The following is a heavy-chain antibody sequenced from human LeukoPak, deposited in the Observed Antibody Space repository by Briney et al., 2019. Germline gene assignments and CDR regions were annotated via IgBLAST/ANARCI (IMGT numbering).Heavy chain of an antibody. CDR3: AKVRAAQGGFDY. Sequence: GGSLRLSCAASGFTFSSYAMSWVRQAPGKGLEWVSGISWNSGSIGYADSVKGRFTISRDNAKNSLYLQMNSLRAEDTALYYCAKVRAAQGGFDYWGQGTLVTVSS. D-gene: IGHD6-6*01. J-gene: IGHJ4*02. CDR2: ISWNSGSI. CDR1: GFTFSSYA. V-gene: IGHV3-9*01.